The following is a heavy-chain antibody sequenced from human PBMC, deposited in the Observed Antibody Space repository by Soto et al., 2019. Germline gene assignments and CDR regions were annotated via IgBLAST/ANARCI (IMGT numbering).Heavy chain of an antibody. Sequence: QVQLMQSGAEVRKPGASVRLSCETSGYNFNQYYIHWVRQAPGQGLEWMGIINLRGGTTEYAHKFRGRVTVTGDTSTSTACMELRSLRSEDTAIYFCASGPDDSDVPRWDYWGQGTLVTVSS. J-gene: IGHJ4*02. CDR1: GYNFNQYY. D-gene: IGHD4-17*01. CDR2: INLRGGTT. V-gene: IGHV1-46*02. CDR3: ASGPDDSDVPRWDY.